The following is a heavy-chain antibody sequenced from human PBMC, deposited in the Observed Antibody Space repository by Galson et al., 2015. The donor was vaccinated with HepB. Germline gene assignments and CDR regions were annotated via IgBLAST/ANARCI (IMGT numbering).Heavy chain of an antibody. CDR2: IIPIFGTA. J-gene: IGHJ3*02. D-gene: IGHD1/OR15-1a*01. Sequence: SVKVSCKASGGTFSSYAISWVRQAPGQGLEWMGGIIPIFGTANYAQKFQGRVTITADESTSTAYMELSSLRSEDTAVYYCARVGGTTAVPGGDAFDIWGQGTMVTVSS. CDR1: GGTFSSYA. V-gene: IGHV1-69*13. CDR3: ARVGGTTAVPGGDAFDI.